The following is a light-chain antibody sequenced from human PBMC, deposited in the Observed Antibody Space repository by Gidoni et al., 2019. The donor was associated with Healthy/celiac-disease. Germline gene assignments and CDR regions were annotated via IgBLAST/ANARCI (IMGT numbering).Light chain of an antibody. V-gene: IGLV2-23*02. CDR2: EVS. Sequence: QSALTQPASVSGSPGQSITISCTGTSSDVGSYNLVSWYQQHPGKAPKLLIYEVSKRPSGVSYRFSGSQSCQPASPAIPGLPAEDGAEFFCCSYAGSSTFVVFGGGTKLTVL. J-gene: IGLJ2*01. CDR3: CSYAGSSTFVV. CDR1: SSDVGSYNL.